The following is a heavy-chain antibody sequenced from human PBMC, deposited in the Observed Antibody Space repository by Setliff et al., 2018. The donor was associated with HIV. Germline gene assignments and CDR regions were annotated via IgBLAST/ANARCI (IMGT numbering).Heavy chain of an antibody. CDR1: GYSFTNSW. V-gene: IGHV5-51*01. D-gene: IGHD2-2*01. CDR2: IHPSDSDS. J-gene: IGHJ6*03. CDR3: ARQPGRAAMGRENYYYYYMDV. Sequence: GESLKISCRGSGYSFTNSWIGWVRQTPGKGLEWMGIIHPSDSDSRYSPSFQGQVTISADKSISTAYLQWSSLKASDTAIYYCARQPGRAAMGRENYYYYYMDVWGKGTTVTVSS.